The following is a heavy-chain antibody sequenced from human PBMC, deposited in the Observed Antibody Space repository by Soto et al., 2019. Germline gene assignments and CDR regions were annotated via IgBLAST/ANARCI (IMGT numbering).Heavy chain of an antibody. V-gene: IGHV1-46*01. J-gene: IGHJ6*02. Sequence: QVQLVQSGAEVKKPGASVKVSCKASGYTFTSYYMHWVRLAPGQGLEWMGISNPDGGGTSYAQQFQGRVIMTRDTSTSTVYMEMSSLRSEDTAVYYCAVGGNYLGMDVWGQGTTVTVYS. CDR3: AVGGNYLGMDV. CDR1: GYTFTSYY. CDR2: SNPDGGGT.